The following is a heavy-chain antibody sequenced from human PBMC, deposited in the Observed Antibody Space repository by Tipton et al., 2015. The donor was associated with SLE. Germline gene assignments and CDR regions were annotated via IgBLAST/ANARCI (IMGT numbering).Heavy chain of an antibody. J-gene: IGHJ3*02. CDR3: AKDMASYYDFWSGWGDAFDI. Sequence: SLRLSCAASGFTFSRYWMHWVRQAPGKGLVWVSRINSDGSSTNYADSVKGRFTISGDNAKNTLYLQMNSLRAEDTAVYYCAKDMASYYDFWSGWGDAFDIWGQGTMVTVSS. CDR2: INSDGSST. CDR1: GFTFSRYW. D-gene: IGHD3-3*01. V-gene: IGHV3-74*01.